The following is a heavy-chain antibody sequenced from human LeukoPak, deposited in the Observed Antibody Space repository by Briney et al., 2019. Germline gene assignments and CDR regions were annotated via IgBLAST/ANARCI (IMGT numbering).Heavy chain of an antibody. D-gene: IGHD2-15*01. CDR3: ARPGSWTYDAFDI. J-gene: IGHJ3*02. V-gene: IGHV3-7*01. CDR2: IKQDGSEK. CDR1: GFTFSSYW. Sequence: GGSLRLSCAASGFTFSSYWMSWVRQAPGKGLEWVANIKQDGSEKYYVDSVKGRFIISRDNAKNSLYLQMNSLRAEDTAVYYCARPGSWTYDAFDIWGQGTMVTVSS.